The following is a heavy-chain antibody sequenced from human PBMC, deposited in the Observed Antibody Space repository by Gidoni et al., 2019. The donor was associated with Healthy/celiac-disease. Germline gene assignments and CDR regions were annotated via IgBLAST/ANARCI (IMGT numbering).Heavy chain of an antibody. J-gene: IGHJ5*02. D-gene: IGHD2-2*01. CDR3: ARNIAPAAISSWFDP. Sequence: EVQLLESGGGLVQPGGSSRLACAASGFTFSSYAMSWVRQAPGKGLEWVSAIRGSGGSTYYANSVKGRFTISGDNSKNTLYLQMNSLRAEDAAVYYCARNIAPAAISSWFDPWGQGTLVTVSS. CDR2: IRGSGGST. V-gene: IGHV3-23*01. CDR1: GFTFSSYA.